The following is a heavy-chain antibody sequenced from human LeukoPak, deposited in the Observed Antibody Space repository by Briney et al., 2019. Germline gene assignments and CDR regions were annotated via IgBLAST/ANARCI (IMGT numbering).Heavy chain of an antibody. D-gene: IGHD7-27*01. CDR1: GFTFSSFD. Sequence: PGGSLRLSCATSGFTFSSFDMSWVRQAPGKGLGWVSTSASGGATHYADSVKGRFTVSRDDSKNTLSLQMNSLRAEDTAVYYCAKNWGNDNWGQGTLVTVSS. V-gene: IGHV3-23*01. CDR2: SASGGAT. J-gene: IGHJ4*02. CDR3: AKNWGNDN.